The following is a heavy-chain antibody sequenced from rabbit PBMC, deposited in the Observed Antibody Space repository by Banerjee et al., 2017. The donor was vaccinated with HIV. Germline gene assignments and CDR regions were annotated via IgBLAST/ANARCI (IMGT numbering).Heavy chain of an antibody. Sequence: QEQLVESGGGLVKPGASLTLSCKASGFSFSNKCVMCWVRQAPGKGLEWIGCINTSSGNTVYASWAKGRFTISKTSSTTVTLQMTSLTAADTATYFCARDLAGYGAYALGLWGPGTLVTV. J-gene: IGHJ4*01. CDR1: GFSFSNKCV. CDR2: INTSSGNT. D-gene: IGHD6-1*01. CDR3: ARDLAGYGAYALGL. V-gene: IGHV1S45*01.